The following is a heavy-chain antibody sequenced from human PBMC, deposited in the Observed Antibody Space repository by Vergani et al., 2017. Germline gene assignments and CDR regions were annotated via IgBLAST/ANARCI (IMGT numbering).Heavy chain of an antibody. Sequence: EVQLVESGGGLIHPGGSLRLSCEGSGFSFSGYWMHWVRQSPEKGLVWVSRIKSDGSITNYADSVKGRFTISRDNAKNSLYLQMNSLRAEDTALYYCAVGSGSYKYYFDYWGQGTLVTVSS. D-gene: IGHD3-10*01. V-gene: IGHV3-74*01. J-gene: IGHJ4*02. CDR2: IKSDGSIT. CDR3: AVGSGSYKYYFDY. CDR1: GFSFSGYW.